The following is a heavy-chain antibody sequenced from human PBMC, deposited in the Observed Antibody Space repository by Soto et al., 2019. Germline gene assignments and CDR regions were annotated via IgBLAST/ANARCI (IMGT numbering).Heavy chain of an antibody. D-gene: IGHD6-19*01. V-gene: IGHV3-23*01. Sequence: EVQVLDSGGGLVQTGGSLRLSCAASGFTFSSYAMSWVRQAPGKGLEWVSCITGSGGNTHYADSVKGRFTISRDNSKNTIYLQLRSLRAIDPAVYYGVKLRGFSGWSFDYWGQGTVGTVSS. CDR2: ITGSGGNT. CDR3: VKLRGFSGWSFDY. CDR1: GFTFSSYA. J-gene: IGHJ4*02.